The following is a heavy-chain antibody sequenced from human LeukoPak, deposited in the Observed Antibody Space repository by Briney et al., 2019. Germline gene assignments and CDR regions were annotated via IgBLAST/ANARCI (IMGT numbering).Heavy chain of an antibody. V-gene: IGHV5-51*01. CDR2: IHPVDSDT. CDR3: ARLQSGQWLLFDY. Sequence: GESLKISCKGSGYIFTNYWIGWVRQMPGKGLEWKGIIHPVDSDTRYSPSFQGQVTISADKSINTAYLQWSSLKASDTAMYYCARLQSGQWLLFDYWGQGTLVTVSS. J-gene: IGHJ4*02. D-gene: IGHD6-19*01. CDR1: GYIFTNYW.